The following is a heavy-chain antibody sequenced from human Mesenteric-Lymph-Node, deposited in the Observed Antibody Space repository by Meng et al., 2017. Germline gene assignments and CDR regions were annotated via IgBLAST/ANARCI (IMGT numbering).Heavy chain of an antibody. V-gene: IGHV4-34*01. Sequence: SETLSLTCAVYGGSFSGYYWSWIRQPPGKGLEWIGEINHSGSTNYNPSLKSRVTISVDTSKNQFSLKLSSVTAADTAVYYCVGDGSSSSGGTLWGRGTLVTVSS. J-gene: IGHJ2*01. CDR3: VGDGSSSSGGTL. CDR1: GGSFSGYY. D-gene: IGHD2-2*01. CDR2: INHSGST.